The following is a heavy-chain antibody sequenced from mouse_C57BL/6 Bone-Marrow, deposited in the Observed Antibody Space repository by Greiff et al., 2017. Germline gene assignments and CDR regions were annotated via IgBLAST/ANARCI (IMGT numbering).Heavy chain of an antibody. V-gene: IGHV5-2*01. Sequence: DVQLVESGGGLVQPGESLKLSCESNEYEFPSHDMSWVRKTPEKRLELVAAINSDGGSTYYPDTMERRFIITRDNTKETLYLQMISLMSEDTALYYCARHPYGSRGYFDVWGTGTTVTVSS. CDR3: ARHPYGSRGYFDV. CDR1: EYEFPSHD. D-gene: IGHD1-1*01. J-gene: IGHJ1*03. CDR2: INSDGGST.